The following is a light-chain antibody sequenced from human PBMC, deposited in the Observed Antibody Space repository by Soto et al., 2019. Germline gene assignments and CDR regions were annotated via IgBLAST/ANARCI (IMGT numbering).Light chain of an antibody. Sequence: QSVLTQSPSASGSPGQSVTISRTGTSSDIGGYNSVSWYQQHPGKAPKVMIYDVSKRPSGVPDRFSGSKSGNTASLTVSALQAEDEADYYCRSYTDRNNLVFGTGTKVIVL. J-gene: IGLJ1*01. V-gene: IGLV2-8*01. CDR2: DVS. CDR3: RSYTDRNNLV. CDR1: SSDIGGYNS.